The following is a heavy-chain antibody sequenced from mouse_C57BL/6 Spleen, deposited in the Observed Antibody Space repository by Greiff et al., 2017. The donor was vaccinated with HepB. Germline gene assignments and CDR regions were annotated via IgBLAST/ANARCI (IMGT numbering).Heavy chain of an antibody. V-gene: IGHV5-4*01. CDR3: ARSSMYYFDY. D-gene: IGHD1-1*01. Sequence: VQLKESGGGLVKPGGSLKLSCAASGFTFSSYAMSWVRQTPEKRLEWVATISDGGSYTYYPDNVKGRFTISRDNAKNNLYLQMSHLKSEDTAMYYCARSSMYYFDYWGQGTTLTVSS. J-gene: IGHJ2*01. CDR2: ISDGGSYT. CDR1: GFTFSSYA.